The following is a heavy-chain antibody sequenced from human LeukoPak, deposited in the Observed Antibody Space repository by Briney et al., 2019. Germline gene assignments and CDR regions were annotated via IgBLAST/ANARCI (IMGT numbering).Heavy chain of an antibody. J-gene: IGHJ4*02. CDR2: ITSGGAST. Sequence: GGSLRLSCDASGFSISDYYMSWIRQSPGKGLEWISYITSGGASTNYADSVRGRFAISRDKARNSVALQLNSLRAEDTAVYYCTRQRRGTYYAFDSWGQGTLVTVSS. V-gene: IGHV3-11*01. CDR1: GFSISDYY. D-gene: IGHD3-16*01. CDR3: TRQRRGTYYAFDS.